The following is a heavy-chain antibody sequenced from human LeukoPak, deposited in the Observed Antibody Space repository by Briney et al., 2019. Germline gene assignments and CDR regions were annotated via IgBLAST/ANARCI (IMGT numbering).Heavy chain of an antibody. D-gene: IGHD2-15*01. V-gene: IGHV1-2*02. J-gene: IGHJ4*02. CDR3: ARYRLYCSGGSCYSPFDY. CDR1: GYTFTGYY. CDR2: INPNSGGT. Sequence: ASVKVSCKASGYTFTGYYMHWVRQAPGQGHEWMGWINPNSGGTNYAQKFQGRVTMTRDTSISTAYMELSRLRSDDTAVYYCARYRLYCSGGSCYSPFDYWGQGTLVTVSS.